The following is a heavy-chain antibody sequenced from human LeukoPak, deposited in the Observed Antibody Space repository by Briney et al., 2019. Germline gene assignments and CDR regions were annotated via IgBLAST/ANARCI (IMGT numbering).Heavy chain of an antibody. Sequence: ASVKVSCKASGYSFNSFGISWVRQAPGQWLEWMGWISAYNGNTNYAQKLQGRVTMTTDTSTSTAYMELRSLRSDDTAVYYCARAPAVAPTLFDYWGQGTLVTVSS. V-gene: IGHV1-18*01. D-gene: IGHD6-19*01. J-gene: IGHJ4*02. CDR2: ISAYNGNT. CDR1: GYSFNSFG. CDR3: ARAPAVAPTLFDY.